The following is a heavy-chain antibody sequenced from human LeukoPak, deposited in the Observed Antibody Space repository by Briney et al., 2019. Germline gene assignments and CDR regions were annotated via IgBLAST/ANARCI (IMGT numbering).Heavy chain of an antibody. D-gene: IGHD6-13*01. V-gene: IGHV3-30*03. CDR3: ASGRHSSSWYLEFGY. CDR2: ISYDGSNK. J-gene: IGHJ4*02. Sequence: GGSLRLSCAASGFTFSSYGMHWVRQAPGKRLEWVAVISYDGSNKYYADSVKGRFTISRDNSKNTLYLQMNSLRAEDTAVYYCASGRHSSSWYLEFGYWGQGTLVTVSS. CDR1: GFTFSSYG.